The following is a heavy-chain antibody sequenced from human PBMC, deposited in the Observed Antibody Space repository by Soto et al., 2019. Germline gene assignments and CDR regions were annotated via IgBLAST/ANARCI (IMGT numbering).Heavy chain of an antibody. CDR1: GFTFSDHH. CDR3: SRGGYCSGLTCYGPDY. Sequence: EVQLVESGGDLVQPGGSLRLSCAASGFTFSDHHMDWVRQAPGKGLEWIGRIRNKAAIYTTLYAASVKGRITISRDDSQNSLFLQMNSLKTEDTAVYYCSRGGYCSGLTCYGPDYWGQGTLVTVSS. CDR2: IRNKAAIYTT. V-gene: IGHV3-72*01. D-gene: IGHD2-15*01. J-gene: IGHJ4*02.